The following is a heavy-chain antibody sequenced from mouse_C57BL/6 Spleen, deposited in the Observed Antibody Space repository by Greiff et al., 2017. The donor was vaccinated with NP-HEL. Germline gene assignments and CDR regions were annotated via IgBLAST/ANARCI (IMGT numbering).Heavy chain of an antibody. CDR2: IYPGDGDT. D-gene: IGHD4-1*01. Sequence: LQESGPELVKPGASVKISCKASGYAFSSSWMNWVKQRPGKGLEWIGRIYPGDGDTNYNGKFKGKATLTADKSSSTAYMQLSSLTSEDSAVYFCARTGTRGYFDYWGQGTTLTVSS. V-gene: IGHV1-82*01. CDR3: ARTGTRGYFDY. CDR1: GYAFSSSW. J-gene: IGHJ2*01.